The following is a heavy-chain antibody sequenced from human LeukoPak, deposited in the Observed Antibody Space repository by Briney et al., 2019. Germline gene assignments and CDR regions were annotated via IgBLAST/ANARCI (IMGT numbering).Heavy chain of an antibody. Sequence: GGSLRLSCAASGFTFNTYSMNWVRQAPGKGLEWVSSISSNSRDIYYADSVKGRFTISRDNAKNSLHLQMNSLRAEDTAVYYCARDDRDISSYRFDCWGHGILVTVSS. CDR2: ISSNSRDI. V-gene: IGHV3-21*01. D-gene: IGHD6-6*01. CDR1: GFTFNTYS. CDR3: ARDDRDISSYRFDC. J-gene: IGHJ4*01.